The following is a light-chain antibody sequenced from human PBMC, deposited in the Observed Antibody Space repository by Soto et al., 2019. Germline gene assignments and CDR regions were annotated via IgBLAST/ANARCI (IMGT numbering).Light chain of an antibody. J-gene: IGLJ1*01. V-gene: IGLV1-47*02. CDR1: DSNIGSNS. Sequence: QSVLTQPPSASGTAGQVVTISCSGGDSNIGSNSVYWYQHLPRMAPKLLIYYNNQRPSGVPDRFAGSMSGTSASLAIVGLRSEDEAVYDCAAWDASLSACVFGNGTKVTVL. CDR3: AAWDASLSACV. CDR2: YNN.